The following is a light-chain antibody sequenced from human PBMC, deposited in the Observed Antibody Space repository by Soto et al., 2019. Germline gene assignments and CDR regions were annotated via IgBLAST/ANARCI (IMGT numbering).Light chain of an antibody. CDR1: QSVSSY. V-gene: IGKV3-11*01. CDR2: DAS. J-gene: IGKJ1*01. CDR3: QQRSNWPGT. Sequence: EIVLTQSPATLSLSPGERATLSCRASQSVSSYLAWYQQKPGQAPRLLIYDASNRATGIPARFSGSGSGTDFTLTISSLEPEDFAAYYCQQRSNWPGTFGQGTKVEIK.